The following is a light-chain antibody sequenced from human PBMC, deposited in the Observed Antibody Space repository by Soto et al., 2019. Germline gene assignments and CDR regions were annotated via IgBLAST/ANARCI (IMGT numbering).Light chain of an antibody. J-gene: IGKJ1*01. CDR2: AAS. CDR3: QQGNTTPRT. V-gene: IGKV1-39*01. CDR1: QSISTF. Sequence: DIEMTQSTSSLSSSVGDRVSVTCRASQSISTFLNWYQQRPGDARKLLIYAASSLQRSVPSRFSGNGSGADFTLTIGSLQPEDFATYCCQQGNTTPRTFRQATKVEVK.